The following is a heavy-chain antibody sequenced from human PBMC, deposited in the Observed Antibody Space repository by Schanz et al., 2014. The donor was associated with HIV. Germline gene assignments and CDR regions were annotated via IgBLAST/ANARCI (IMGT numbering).Heavy chain of an antibody. CDR3: ARDIKYDDPFQYGMDV. V-gene: IGHV1-69*01. J-gene: IGHJ6*02. CDR2: IIPIFGTA. D-gene: IGHD1-1*01. CDR1: GETFSNYV. Sequence: QVQLVQSGAEVKKPGSSVSVSCKASGETFSNYVISWVRQAPGQGLEWMGGIIPIFGTANYAPKFQGRVTIIADDSTSTVYMELSSLTSEDTAVYFCARDIKYDDPFQYGMDVWGQGTTVTVSS.